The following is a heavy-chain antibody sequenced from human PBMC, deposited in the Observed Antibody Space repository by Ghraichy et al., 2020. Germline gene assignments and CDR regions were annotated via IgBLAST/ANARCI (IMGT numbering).Heavy chain of an antibody. J-gene: IGHJ4*02. CDR3: FGDQNHVTWYKY. D-gene: IGHD1-14*01. CDR1: GASIGTGYKF. CDR2: ISYDGST. V-gene: IGHV4-39*01. Sequence: SETLSLTCTVSGASIGTGYKFWGWIRQPPGKGLEWVASISYDGSTYYNPSLKSRVTISVETSKTQFSLKLTSVTASDTAVYYCFGDQNHVTWYKYWGQGTLVTVSS.